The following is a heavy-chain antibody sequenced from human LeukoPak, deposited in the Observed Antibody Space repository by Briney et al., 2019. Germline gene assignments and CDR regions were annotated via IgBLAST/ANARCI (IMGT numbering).Heavy chain of an antibody. V-gene: IGHV4-39*07. CDR1: GGSISSSSYY. CDR3: ASAYYYDSSGYYSADY. J-gene: IGHJ4*02. Sequence: SETLSLTCTVSGGSISSSSYYWGWIRQPPGKGLEWFGSIYYSGSTYYNPSLKSRVTISVDTSKNQFSLKLSSVTAADTAVYYCASAYYYDSSGYYSADYWGQGTLVTVSS. CDR2: IYYSGST. D-gene: IGHD3-22*01.